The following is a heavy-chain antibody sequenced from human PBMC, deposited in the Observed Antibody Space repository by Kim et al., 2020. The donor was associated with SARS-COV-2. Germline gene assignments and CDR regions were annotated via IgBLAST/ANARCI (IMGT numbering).Heavy chain of an antibody. Sequence: SETLSLTCAVYGGSFSGHYWTWIRQPPGKGLEWIGEINDSGSTNYNPPLKSRLTISVGTSKNQFTLKLRSVTAADTAVYFCARAQASESSRGLPDYWGQGSLVTVSS. V-gene: IGHV4-34*01. CDR2: INDSGST. D-gene: IGHD3-10*01. J-gene: IGHJ4*02. CDR3: ARAQASESSRGLPDY. CDR1: GGSFSGHY.